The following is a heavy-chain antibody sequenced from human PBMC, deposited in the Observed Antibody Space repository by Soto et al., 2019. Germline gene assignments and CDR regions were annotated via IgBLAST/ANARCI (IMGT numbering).Heavy chain of an antibody. CDR1: GYSISSGSY. V-gene: IGHV4-38-2*02. J-gene: IGHJ6*02. CDR3: ASSSLYGMDV. CDR2: IYHGGTT. Sequence: SGTRALTRTGSGYSISSGSYWAWIRQPPGKGPEWIARIYHGGTTFYNPSLKSRLIISIDTSKNQFSLKVGSVTAADTAVYYCASSSLYGMDVWGQGTTVTVSS.